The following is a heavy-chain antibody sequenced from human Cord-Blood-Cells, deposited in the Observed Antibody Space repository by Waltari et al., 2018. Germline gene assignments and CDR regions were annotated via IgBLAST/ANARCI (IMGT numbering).Heavy chain of an antibody. CDR2: ISYDGSNK. Sequence: QVQLVESGGGVVQPGRSLRLSCAASGFTFSSYGMPWVRQAPGKGLEWVAVISYDGSNKYYADSVKGRFTISRDNSKNTLYLQMNSLRAEDTAVYYCAKDLWRYYYGSGRYNWFDPWGQGTLVTVSS. CDR3: AKDLWRYYYGSGRYNWFDP. CDR1: GFTFSSYG. D-gene: IGHD3-10*01. V-gene: IGHV3-30*18. J-gene: IGHJ5*02.